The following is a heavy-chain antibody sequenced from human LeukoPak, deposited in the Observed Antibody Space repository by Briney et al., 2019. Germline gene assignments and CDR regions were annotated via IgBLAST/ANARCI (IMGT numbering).Heavy chain of an antibody. CDR2: ISAYNGYT. V-gene: IGHV1-18*01. D-gene: IGHD2-2*02. Sequence: ASVKVSCKASGYTFTSYGISWVRQAPGQGLEWMGWISAYNGYTNYAQKLQGRVTMTTDTSTSTAYMELRSLRSDDTAVYYCAREWGCSGTSCYTVLYYGMDVWGQGTTVTVSS. J-gene: IGHJ6*02. CDR1: GYTFTSYG. CDR3: AREWGCSGTSCYTVLYYGMDV.